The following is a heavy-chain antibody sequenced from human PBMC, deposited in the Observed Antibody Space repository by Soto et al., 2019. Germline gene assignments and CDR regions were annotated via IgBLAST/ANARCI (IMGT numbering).Heavy chain of an antibody. J-gene: IGHJ4*02. D-gene: IGHD6-6*01. CDR3: AQFQGRIAARPFDY. V-gene: IGHV2-5*02. Sequence: QITLKESGPTLVKPTQTLTLTCTFSGFSLSTSGVGVGWIRQPPGKALEWLALIYWDDDKRYSPSLKSRLTITKDTSKNQVVLTMTNMDPVDTATYHCAQFQGRIAARPFDYWGQGTLVTVSS. CDR1: GFSLSTSGVG. CDR2: IYWDDDK.